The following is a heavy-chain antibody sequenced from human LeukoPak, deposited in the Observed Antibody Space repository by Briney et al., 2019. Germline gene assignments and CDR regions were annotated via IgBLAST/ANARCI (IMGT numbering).Heavy chain of an antibody. J-gene: IGHJ4*02. CDR1: GVSISSGSNY. V-gene: IGHV4-39*07. D-gene: IGHD3-22*01. CDR3: ARERTMTSFDY. Sequence: SETLSLTCSVSGVSISSGSNYWGWIRQPPGKTLEWIGSIYYSGSAYYNPSLKSRVTISVDTSKNQFFLRLSSVTAADTAVYYCARERTMTSFDYWGLGTLVTVSS. CDR2: IYYSGSA.